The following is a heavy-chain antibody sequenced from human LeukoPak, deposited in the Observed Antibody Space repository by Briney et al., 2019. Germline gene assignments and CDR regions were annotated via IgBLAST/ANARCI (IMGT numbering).Heavy chain of an antibody. D-gene: IGHD5-18*01. CDR3: AKTSGYTYGAPFHGMDV. V-gene: IGHV3-30*18. CDR2: ISYDASNK. CDR1: GFTFSSFE. J-gene: IGHJ6*02. Sequence: PGGSLRLSCAASGFTFSSFEMHWVRQAPGKGLEWVALISYDASNKDYADSVKGRFTISRDNSQNILYLQTDSLRPEDTAIYYCAKTSGYTYGAPFHGMDVWGQGTTVTVSS.